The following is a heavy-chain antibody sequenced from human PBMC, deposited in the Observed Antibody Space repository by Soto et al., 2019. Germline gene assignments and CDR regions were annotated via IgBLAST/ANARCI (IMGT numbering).Heavy chain of an antibody. CDR1: GFTFSHYW. J-gene: IGHJ4*02. Sequence: GGSLRLSCAASGFTFSHYWMHWVRQAPGKGLVWVSRINSDGSSTTYADSVKGRFTISRDNAKNTLYLQMSSLRAEDTAVYYCARDWDYSKFDSWGQGTLVTVSS. CDR2: INSDGSST. D-gene: IGHD4-4*01. CDR3: ARDWDYSKFDS. V-gene: IGHV3-74*01.